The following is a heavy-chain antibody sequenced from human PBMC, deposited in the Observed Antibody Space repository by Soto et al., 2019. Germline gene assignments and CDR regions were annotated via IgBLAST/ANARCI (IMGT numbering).Heavy chain of an antibody. J-gene: IGHJ4*02. V-gene: IGHV3-74*01. CDR1: GFTFSSYW. Sequence: EVQLVESGGGLVQPGGSLRLSCAASGFTFSSYWMHWVRQAPGKGLVWVSRINSDGSSTSYADSVKGRFTISRDNAKNTLYLQMNSLRAEDTAVYYCARDPYAFWSGPYFDYWGQGTLVTVSS. CDR3: ARDPYAFWSGPYFDY. CDR2: INSDGSST. D-gene: IGHD3-3*01.